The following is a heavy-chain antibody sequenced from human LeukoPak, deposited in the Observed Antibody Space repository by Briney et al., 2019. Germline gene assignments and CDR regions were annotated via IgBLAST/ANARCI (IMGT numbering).Heavy chain of an antibody. V-gene: IGHV1-69*05. D-gene: IGHD6-13*01. Sequence: SVKVSCXASGGTFSRYAFSWVRQAPGQGLEWMGRIIRIFGTTNYAQKFQGRVTITTDESTSTAYMELSSLTSEDTAVYYCARDRGERGSSWSLPAHGFDIWGQGTMVTVSS. CDR2: IIRIFGTT. CDR1: GGTFSRYA. J-gene: IGHJ3*02. CDR3: ARDRGERGSSWSLPAHGFDI.